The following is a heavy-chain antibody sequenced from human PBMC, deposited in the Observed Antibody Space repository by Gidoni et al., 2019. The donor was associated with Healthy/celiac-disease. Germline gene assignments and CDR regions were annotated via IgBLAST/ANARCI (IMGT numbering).Heavy chain of an antibody. CDR1: GGSISSYY. D-gene: IGHD1-26*01. CDR2: IYYSGST. Sequence: QVQLQESGPGLVKPSETLSLTCTVSGGSISSYYWSWIRQPPGKGLDWIGYIYYSGSTNYNPSLKGRVTISVDTSKNQFSLKLSSVTAADTAVYYCARDMGGSYTHYYYYGMDVWGQGTTVTVSS. V-gene: IGHV4-59*01. CDR3: ARDMGGSYTHYYYYGMDV. J-gene: IGHJ6*02.